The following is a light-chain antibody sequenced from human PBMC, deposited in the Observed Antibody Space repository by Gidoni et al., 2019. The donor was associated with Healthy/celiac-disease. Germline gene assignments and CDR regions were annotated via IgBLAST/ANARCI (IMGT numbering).Light chain of an antibody. CDR3: QQYNNWPPCS. J-gene: IGKJ2*04. CDR1: QSVSSN. V-gene: IGKV3-15*01. Sequence: EIVMTQSPATLSLSPGERATLSGRASQSVSSNLAWYQQKPGQAPRLLIYGASTRATGIPGRFSGSRSGTEFTLTISRLQSEDFAVYYCQQYNNWPPCSFGQGTKLEIK. CDR2: GAS.